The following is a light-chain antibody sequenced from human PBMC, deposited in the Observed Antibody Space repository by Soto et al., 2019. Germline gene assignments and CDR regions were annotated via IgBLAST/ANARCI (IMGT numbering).Light chain of an antibody. CDR3: HQYNNWPRT. Sequence: EIVLTQSPGTLSLSPGERATLSFRASQSVSSSYLAWYQQKPGQAPRLLIYGASTRATGIPARFSGSGSGTEFTLTISSLQSEDFAVYHCHQYNNWPRTFGQGTKVDIK. CDR2: GAS. J-gene: IGKJ1*01. CDR1: QSVSSSY. V-gene: IGKV3-15*01.